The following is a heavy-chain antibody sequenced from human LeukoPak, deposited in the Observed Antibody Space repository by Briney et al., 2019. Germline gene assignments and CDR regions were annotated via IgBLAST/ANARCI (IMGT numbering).Heavy chain of an antibody. D-gene: IGHD5-18*01. CDR1: GFTFSSYG. Sequence: GGSLRLSCAASGFTFSSYGVHWVRQAPGKGLEWVAVMWYDGSNKYYADSVKGRFTISRDNSKNTLYLQMNSLRAEDTAVYYCAREGPRGYSYGETLDAFDIWGQGTMVTVSS. CDR3: AREGPRGYSYGETLDAFDI. V-gene: IGHV3-33*01. CDR2: MWYDGSNK. J-gene: IGHJ3*02.